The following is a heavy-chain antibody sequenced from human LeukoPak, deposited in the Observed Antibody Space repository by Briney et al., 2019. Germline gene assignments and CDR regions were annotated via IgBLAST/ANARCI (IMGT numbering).Heavy chain of an antibody. Sequence: PSETLSLTCAVSGGSISSGGYSWSWIRQPPGKGLEWIGYIYHSGSTYYNPSLKSRVTISVDRSKNQFSLKLSSVTAADTAVYYCAKDQGGLTDYDILTGYYPNWFDPWGQGTLVTVSS. CDR1: GGSISSGGYS. CDR3: AKDQGGLTDYDILTGYYPNWFDP. V-gene: IGHV4-30-2*01. D-gene: IGHD3-9*01. J-gene: IGHJ5*02. CDR2: IYHSGST.